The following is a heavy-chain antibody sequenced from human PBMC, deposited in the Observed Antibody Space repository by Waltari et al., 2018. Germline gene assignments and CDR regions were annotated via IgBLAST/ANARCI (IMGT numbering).Heavy chain of an antibody. CDR3: VRGGWLRPFDY. CDR1: GGSSFGYY. Sequence: QVPQQQWGAGLLKPSETLSLTCGVSGGSSFGYYWSWIRQPPGKGLEWLGEIAHSGRTNYNPSLKSRITISIDTANNQFSLNLTSATAADTAVYYCVRGGWLRPFDYWGQGSLLVVSS. J-gene: IGHJ4*02. D-gene: IGHD5-12*01. V-gene: IGHV4-34*01. CDR2: IAHSGRT.